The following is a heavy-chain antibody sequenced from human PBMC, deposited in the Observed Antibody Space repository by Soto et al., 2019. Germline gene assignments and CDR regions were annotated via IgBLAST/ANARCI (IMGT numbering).Heavy chain of an antibody. CDR1: GFTFSSYA. CDR2: ISGSGGST. J-gene: IGHJ6*02. V-gene: IGHV3-23*01. CDR3: AKDRGVGSAYYYYGMDV. Sequence: EVQLLESGGGLVQPGGSLRLSCAASGFTFSSYAMSWVRQAPGKGLEWVSAISGSGGSTYYADSVKGRFTISRDNSKNTLYLQMNSRRAEDTAVYYCAKDRGVGSAYYYYGMDVWGQGTAVTVSS. D-gene: IGHD3-10*01.